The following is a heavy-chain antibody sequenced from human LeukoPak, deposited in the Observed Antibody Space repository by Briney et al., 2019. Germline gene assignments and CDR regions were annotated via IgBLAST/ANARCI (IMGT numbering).Heavy chain of an antibody. D-gene: IGHD6-25*01. CDR1: GFTFSTYE. CDR2: ISSSGTTV. V-gene: IGHV3-48*03. J-gene: IGHJ4*02. Sequence: PGGSLRLSCAASGFTFSTYEMNWVRQAPGKGLEWVSYISSSGTTVNYADSVKGRFTISRDNAKNSLYLQMNSLRAEDTAVYYCARDRRLNYWGQGTLVTVSS. CDR3: ARDRRLNY.